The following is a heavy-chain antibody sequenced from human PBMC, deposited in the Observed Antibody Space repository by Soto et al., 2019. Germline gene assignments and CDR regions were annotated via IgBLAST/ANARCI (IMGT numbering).Heavy chain of an antibody. CDR3: VRLPGYCDRSGYHAY. Sequence: SENLSLTCTVSGGSLSSSSYYWGWIRLPPGKGLEWIGSIYYSGSTYYNPSLKSRVTISVDTSNNQFSLKLSSVTAADTAVYYCVRLPGYCDRSGYHAYWGQRTLDIVSS. V-gene: IGHV4-39*01. J-gene: IGHJ1*01. CDR1: GGSLSSSSYY. CDR2: IYYSGST. D-gene: IGHD3-22*01.